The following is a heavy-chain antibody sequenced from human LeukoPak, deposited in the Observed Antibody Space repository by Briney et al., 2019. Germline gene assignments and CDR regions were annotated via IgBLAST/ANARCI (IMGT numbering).Heavy chain of an antibody. CDR3: TSQYSY. CDR1: GFTFSTYI. CDR2: ISSSSSSTV. D-gene: IGHD2-21*01. J-gene: IGHJ4*02. Sequence: GGSLRLSCAASGFTFSTYIMNWVRQAPGKGLEWVSYISSSSSSTVYYADSVKGRFTISRDNAKNSLYLQMNSLGAEDTAVYYCTSQYSYWGQGTLVTVSS. V-gene: IGHV3-48*01.